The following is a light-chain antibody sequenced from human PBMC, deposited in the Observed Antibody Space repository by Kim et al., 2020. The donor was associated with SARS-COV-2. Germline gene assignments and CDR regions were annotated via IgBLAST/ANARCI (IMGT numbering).Light chain of an antibody. J-gene: IGKJ1*01. CDR1: QSINKD. Sequence: ASVGDRVTITCRASQSINKDLNWYQQKPGKAPKLLIYAASSLQSGAPSRFSGSGSGTEFILAISSLQPEDAATYFCQQSYSSLWTFGQGTKVDIK. CDR3: QQSYSSLWT. V-gene: IGKV1-39*01. CDR2: AAS.